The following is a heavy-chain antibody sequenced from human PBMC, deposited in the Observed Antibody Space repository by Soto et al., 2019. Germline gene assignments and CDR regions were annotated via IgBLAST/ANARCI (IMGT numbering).Heavy chain of an antibody. V-gene: IGHV3-30*04. J-gene: IGHJ6*02. CDR1: ASTFSNYI. CDR3: AGGDNYYALGV. Sequence: QLQLVESGGGVVQPGRSLRLSCAASASTFSNYIMHWVRQAPGKGLEWVAFISYDGSNGNYADFVEGRFTISRDNPKNMLYLQLSSLRPDDTAVYYCAGGDNYYALGVWGQGTTVTVSS. CDR2: ISYDGSNG. D-gene: IGHD2-15*01.